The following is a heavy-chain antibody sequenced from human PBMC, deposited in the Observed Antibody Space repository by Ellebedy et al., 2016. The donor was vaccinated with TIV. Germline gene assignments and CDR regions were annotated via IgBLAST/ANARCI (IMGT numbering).Heavy chain of an antibody. CDR3: ARGPNYVWGSHKYFYY. J-gene: IGHJ4*02. CDR1: GGSISSSSYH. Sequence: LRLSCIVSGGSISSSSYHWGWIRQPPGKGLEWIGYIYYSGSTSYNPSLKRLVTISVDTSKNQFSPKLTSGTAADTAGYYCARGPNYVWGSHKYFYYWGQGILVTVSS. CDR2: IYYSGST. D-gene: IGHD3-16*01. V-gene: IGHV4-30-4*08.